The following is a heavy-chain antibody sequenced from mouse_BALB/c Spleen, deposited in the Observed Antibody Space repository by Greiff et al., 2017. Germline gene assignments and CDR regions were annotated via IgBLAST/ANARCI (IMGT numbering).Heavy chain of an antibody. CDR2: ISSGGSYT. CDR3: ARHVGTHFDY. Sequence: EVHLVESGGDLVKPGGSLKLSCAASGFTFSSYGMSWVRQTPDKRLEWVATISSGGSYTYYPDSVKGRFTISRDNAKNTLYLQMSSLKSEDTAMYYCARHVGTHFDYWGQGTTLTVSS. D-gene: IGHD4-1*01. J-gene: IGHJ2*01. V-gene: IGHV5-6*01. CDR1: GFTFSSYG.